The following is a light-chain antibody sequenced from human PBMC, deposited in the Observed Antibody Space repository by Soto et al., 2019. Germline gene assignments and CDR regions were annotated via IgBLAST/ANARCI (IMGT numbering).Light chain of an antibody. CDR1: QSISNY. CDR3: QQSYSTPRT. CDR2: AAS. V-gene: IGKV1-39*01. J-gene: IGKJ1*01. Sequence: DIQMTQSPSSLSASVGDRVTITCRASQSISNYLNWYQQKPGKAPKLLMYAASSLQSGVPSRFRGSGSGTDFTLIISSLQPEDFATYYCQQSYSTPRTFGQGTKVEIK.